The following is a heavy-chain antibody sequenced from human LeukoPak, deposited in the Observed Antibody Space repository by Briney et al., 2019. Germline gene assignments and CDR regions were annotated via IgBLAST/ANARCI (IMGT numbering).Heavy chain of an antibody. J-gene: IGHJ4*02. CDR1: GGSISTYY. CDR2: IYTSGST. Sequence: SETLSLTCTVSGGSISTYYWSWIRQAAGKGLEWIGRIYTSGSTNYNPSLKSRVTMSVDTSKNQFSLKLNSVTAADTAVYYCARGSGGHVLMVIFDYWGQGTLVTVSS. CDR3: ARGSGGHVLMVIFDY. D-gene: IGHD2-8*01. V-gene: IGHV4-4*07.